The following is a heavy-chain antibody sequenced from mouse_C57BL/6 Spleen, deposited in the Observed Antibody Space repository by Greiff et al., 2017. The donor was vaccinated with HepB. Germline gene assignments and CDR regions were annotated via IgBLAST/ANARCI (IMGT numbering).Heavy chain of an antibody. CDR1: GFSLTSYG. J-gene: IGHJ3*01. CDR3: GRTSIYDGYPFAY. CDR2: IWSGGST. Sequence: VQVVESGPGLVQPSQSLSITCTVSGFSLTSYGVHWVRQSPGKGLEWLGVIWSGGSTDYNAAFISRLSISKDNSKSQVFFKMNSLQADDTAIYFLGRTSIYDGYPFAYWGQGTLVTVSA. D-gene: IGHD2-3*01. V-gene: IGHV2-2*01.